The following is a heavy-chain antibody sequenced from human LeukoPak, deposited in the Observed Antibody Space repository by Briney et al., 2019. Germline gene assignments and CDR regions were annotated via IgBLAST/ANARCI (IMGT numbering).Heavy chain of an antibody. D-gene: IGHD1-26*01. CDR1: GFTFSSYS. Sequence: GGSLRLSCAASGFTFSSYSMNWDRQAPGKGLEWVSFISSSSSTIYYADSVKGRFTISRDNAKNSLYLQMNSLRAEDTAVYYCARDRGGSYSAIDYWGQGTLVTVSS. V-gene: IGHV3-48*04. CDR3: ARDRGGSYSAIDY. J-gene: IGHJ4*02. CDR2: ISSSSSTI.